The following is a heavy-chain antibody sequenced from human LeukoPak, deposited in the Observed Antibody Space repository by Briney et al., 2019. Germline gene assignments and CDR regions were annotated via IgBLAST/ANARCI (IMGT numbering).Heavy chain of an antibody. J-gene: IGHJ4*02. CDR3: AKVLMAGDPAGISIFGY. CDR2: LNGYGTSS. D-gene: IGHD3-10*01. V-gene: IGHV3-74*01. CDR1: GFSFSTYW. Sequence: GGSLRLSCAASGFSFSTYWMHWVRQAPGKGLVWVSRLNGYGTSSNYADSVKGRFTISRDNSQNTLYLQMNSLRAEDTAVYYCAKVLMAGDPAGISIFGYWGQGVLVTVSS.